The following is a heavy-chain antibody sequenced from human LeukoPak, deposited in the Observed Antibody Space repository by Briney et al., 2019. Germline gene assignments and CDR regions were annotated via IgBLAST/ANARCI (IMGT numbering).Heavy chain of an antibody. CDR2: INSDGSST. V-gene: IGHV3-74*01. CDR1: GFTFSSYW. CDR3: ASQTGYSSSLFLWAAFDI. J-gene: IGHJ3*02. Sequence: GGSLRLSCAASGFTFSSYWMHWVRQAPGKGLVWVSRINSDGSSTSHADSVKGRFTISRDNAKNTLYLQMNSLRAEDTAVYYCASQTGYSSSLFLWAAFDIWGQGTMVTVSS. D-gene: IGHD6-13*01.